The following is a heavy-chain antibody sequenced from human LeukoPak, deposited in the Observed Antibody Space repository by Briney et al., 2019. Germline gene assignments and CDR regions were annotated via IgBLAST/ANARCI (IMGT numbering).Heavy chain of an antibody. Sequence: GGSLRLSCAASGFTFSSYSMNWVRQAPGKGLEWVSSISSSGSYINYADSVKGRFTISRDNAKNSLYLQMNSLRAEDMALYYCAKSPYTAGYTYYFDYWGQGTLVTVSS. J-gene: IGHJ4*02. CDR1: GFTFSSYS. D-gene: IGHD5-18*01. CDR3: AKSPYTAGYTYYFDY. CDR2: ISSSGSYI. V-gene: IGHV3-21*04.